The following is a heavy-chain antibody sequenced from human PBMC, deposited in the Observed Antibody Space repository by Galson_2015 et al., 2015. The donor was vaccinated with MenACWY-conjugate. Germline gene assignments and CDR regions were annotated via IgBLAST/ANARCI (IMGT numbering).Heavy chain of an antibody. CDR1: AVSEFTFSNYW. V-gene: IGHV3-74*01. CDR3: ASDRVYGSGSSDH. D-gene: IGHD3-10*01. J-gene: IGHJ4*02. CDR2: INGDGSVT. Sequence: SLRLSCAVSAVSEFTFSNYWMHWVRQVPGQGLVWLSRINGDGSVTNYADSVRGRFTISRDNAKNTLYLQMNSLRAEDTAIYYCASDRVYGSGSSDHWGQGTLVTVSS.